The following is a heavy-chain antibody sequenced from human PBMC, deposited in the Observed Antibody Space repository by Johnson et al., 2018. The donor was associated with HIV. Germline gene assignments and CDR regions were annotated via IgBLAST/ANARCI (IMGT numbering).Heavy chain of an antibody. CDR3: ARGSLIVIVSDAFDI. D-gene: IGHD3-16*02. Sequence: HVHLLASGGGFVQPGGSLRLSCAASGFTFSSYWMHWVRQAPGKGLVWVAVISYDGSNKNYADSVKGRFTISRDNTANTLYLQMNSLRAEDTAMYYCARGSLIVIVSDAFDIWGQGTMVAVSS. CDR1: GFTFSSYW. J-gene: IGHJ3*02. CDR2: ISYDGSNK. V-gene: IGHV3-30*03.